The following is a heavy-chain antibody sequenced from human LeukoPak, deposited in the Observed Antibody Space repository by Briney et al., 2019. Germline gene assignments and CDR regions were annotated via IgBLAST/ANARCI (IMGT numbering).Heavy chain of an antibody. V-gene: IGHV4-34*01. CDR1: GGSFSGYY. D-gene: IGHD3-22*01. CDR3: ALIVDPFDY. Sequence: SGTLSLTCAVYGGSFSGYYWSWIRQPPGKGLEWIGEINHSGSTNYNPSLKSRVTISVDTSKNQFSLKLSSVTAADTAVYYCALIVDPFDYWGQGTLVTVSS. J-gene: IGHJ4*02. CDR2: INHSGST.